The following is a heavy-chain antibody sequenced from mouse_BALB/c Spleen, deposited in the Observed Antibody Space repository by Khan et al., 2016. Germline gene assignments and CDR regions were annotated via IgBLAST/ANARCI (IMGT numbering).Heavy chain of an antibody. Sequence: QVQLQQSGAELAKPGASVKMSCKASGYTFTSYWMHWVKQRPGQGLEWIGYINPSTGYTEYNQKFKDKATLTADKSSSTAYMQLSSLTSEDSAVYYCARETTATYYAIDYWGQGTSVTVSS. D-gene: IGHD1-2*01. V-gene: IGHV1-7*01. CDR3: ARETTATYYAIDY. CDR1: GYTFTSYW. CDR2: INPSTGYT. J-gene: IGHJ4*01.